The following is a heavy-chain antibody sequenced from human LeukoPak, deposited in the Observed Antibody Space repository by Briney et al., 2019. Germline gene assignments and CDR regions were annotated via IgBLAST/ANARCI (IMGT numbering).Heavy chain of an antibody. CDR1: GGSISSGGYY. V-gene: IGHV4-31*03. D-gene: IGHD2-2*01. J-gene: IGHJ5*02. CDR2: IYYSGST. Sequence: SETLSLTCTVSGGSISSGGYYWSWIRQHLGKGLEWIGYIYYSGSTYYNPSLKSRVTISVDTSKNQFSLKLSSVTAADTAVYYCARGIKVPGYCSSTSCSPMFDPWGQGTLVTVSS. CDR3: ARGIKVPGYCSSTSCSPMFDP.